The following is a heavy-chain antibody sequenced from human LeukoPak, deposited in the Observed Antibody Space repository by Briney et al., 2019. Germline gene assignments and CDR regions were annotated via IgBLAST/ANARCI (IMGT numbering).Heavy chain of an antibody. Sequence: GGSLRLSCAASGFTFSSYSMNWVRQAPGKRLEWLSYISGGSGSIIHADSVRGRFTISRDDAMNSLYLQMNSLRGEDTAVFYCARDSAPVTGPLDYWGQGTLVTVSS. CDR2: ISGGSGSI. V-gene: IGHV3-48*01. D-gene: IGHD6-19*01. CDR3: ARDSAPVTGPLDY. J-gene: IGHJ4*02. CDR1: GFTFSSYS.